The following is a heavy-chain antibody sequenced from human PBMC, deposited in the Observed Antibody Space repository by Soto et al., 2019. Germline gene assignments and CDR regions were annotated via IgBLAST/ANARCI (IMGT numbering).Heavy chain of an antibody. D-gene: IGHD2-21*02. CDR2: ITSDGKSK. J-gene: IGHJ5*02. CDR1: GFNFSNHW. CDR3: ARESGDWPLNWFDP. Sequence: LRLSCAASGFNFSNHWMHWVRQRPAEGLVWVSRITSDGKSKAYAESVEGRFAISRDNAKNTLYLQMNGLTAEDTAVYYCARESGDWPLNWFDPWGQGTLVTVSS. V-gene: IGHV3-74*01.